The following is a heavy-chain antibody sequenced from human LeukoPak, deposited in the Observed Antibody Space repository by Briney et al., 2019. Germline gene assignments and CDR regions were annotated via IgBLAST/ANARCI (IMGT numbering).Heavy chain of an antibody. J-gene: IGHJ4*02. Sequence: PGGSLRLSCAASGFTFSSYAMHWVRQAPGKGLEWVAVISYDGSNKYYADSVKGRFTISRDNAKNSLYLQMNSLRAEDTAVYYCARDVRYYDSSGYYSTGDYWGQGTLVTVSS. CDR2: ISYDGSNK. CDR1: GFTFSSYA. CDR3: ARDVRYYDSSGYYSTGDY. V-gene: IGHV3-30-3*01. D-gene: IGHD3-22*01.